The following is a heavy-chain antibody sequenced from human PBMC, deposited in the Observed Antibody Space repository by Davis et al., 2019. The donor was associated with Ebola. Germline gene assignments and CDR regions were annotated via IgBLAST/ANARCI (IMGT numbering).Heavy chain of an antibody. V-gene: IGHV3-48*03. CDR2: ISSSGSTI. J-gene: IGHJ6*02. CDR3: ARVNYYYGMDV. Sequence: LSLTCAASGFTFSSYEMNWVRQAPGKGLEWVSYISSSGSTIYYADSVKGRFTISRDNAKNSLYLQMNSLRAEDTAVYYCARVNYYYGMDVWGQGTTVTVSS. CDR1: GFTFSSYE.